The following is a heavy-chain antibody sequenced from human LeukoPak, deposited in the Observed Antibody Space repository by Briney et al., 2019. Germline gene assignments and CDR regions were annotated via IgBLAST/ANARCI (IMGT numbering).Heavy chain of an antibody. CDR1: GFTVITND. CDR2: YSDGNT. V-gene: IGHV3-53*01. CDR3: ARGVEPLAANTLAY. Sequence: GGSLRLSCAASGFTVITNDMTWVRQAPGKGLEWVSVYSDGNTKYADSVQGRFTISRDNSKNTLYLEMNSLSHDDTAVYYCARGVEPLAANTLAYWGQGTLVTVSS. D-gene: IGHD1-14*01. J-gene: IGHJ4*02.